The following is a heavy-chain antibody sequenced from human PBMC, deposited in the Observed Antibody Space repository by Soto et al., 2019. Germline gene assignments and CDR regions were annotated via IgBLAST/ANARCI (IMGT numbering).Heavy chain of an antibody. CDR2: IYYSGST. Sequence: PSETLSLTCTVSGGSISSYYWSWIRQPPGKGLEWIGYIYYSGSTNYNPSLKSRVTISVDTSKNQFSLKLSSVTAADTAVYYCASFWSEVIRRYRAAGGPPPRNWFDPWGQGTLVTVSS. CDR3: ASFWSEVIRRYRAAGGPPPRNWFDP. J-gene: IGHJ5*02. D-gene: IGHD3-22*01. CDR1: GGSISSYY. V-gene: IGHV4-59*08.